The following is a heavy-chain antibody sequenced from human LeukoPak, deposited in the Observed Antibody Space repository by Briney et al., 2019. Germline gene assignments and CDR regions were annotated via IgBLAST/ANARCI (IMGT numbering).Heavy chain of an antibody. J-gene: IGHJ4*02. D-gene: IGHD3-3*01. V-gene: IGHV4-59*01. CDR1: GGSISSYY. CDR2: IYYSVST. Sequence: SETLSLTCTVSGGSISSYYWSWIRQPPGKGLEGIGYIYYSVSTNYNPSLESRVTISVDTSKNQFSLKLSSVTAADPAVYYCARVSRRYYDFWRDVVRKIYYFDYWGQGTLVTVSS. CDR3: ARVSRRYYDFWRDVVRKIYYFDY.